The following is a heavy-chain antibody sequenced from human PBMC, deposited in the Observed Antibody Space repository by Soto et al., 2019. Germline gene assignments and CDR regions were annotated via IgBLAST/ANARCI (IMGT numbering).Heavy chain of an antibody. V-gene: IGHV3-30*03. D-gene: IGHD6-13*01. Sequence: QVQLVESGGGVVQPGRSLRLSCAASGFTFGNFGIHWVRQAPGKGLEWVADISSDGSRKFYADSVKGRFTISRDNSKNLLYLQMNSLRTEDTAVYFCARGCSGGTNCFYFDFWGQGILVTVSS. CDR3: ARGCSGGTNCFYFDF. CDR2: ISSDGSRK. J-gene: IGHJ4*02. CDR1: GFTFGNFG.